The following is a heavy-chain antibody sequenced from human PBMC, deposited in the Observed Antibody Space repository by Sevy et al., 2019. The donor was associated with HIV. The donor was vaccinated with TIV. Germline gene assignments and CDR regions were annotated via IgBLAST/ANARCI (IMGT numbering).Heavy chain of an antibody. Sequence: SETLSLTCTVSGGSISSSSYYWGWIRQPPGKGLEWIGSIYYSGSTYYNPSLKSRVTISVDTSKNQFSLKLSSVTAADTAVYYCARYSSYSSSPGDWFDPRGQGTLVTVSS. J-gene: IGHJ5*02. D-gene: IGHD6-6*01. V-gene: IGHV4-39*01. CDR3: ARYSSYSSSPGDWFDP. CDR1: GGSISSSSYY. CDR2: IYYSGST.